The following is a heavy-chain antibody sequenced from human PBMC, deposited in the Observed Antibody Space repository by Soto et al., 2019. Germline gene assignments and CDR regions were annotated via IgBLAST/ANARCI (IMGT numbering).Heavy chain of an antibody. CDR2: IYYSGST. J-gene: IGHJ4*02. Sequence: SETLSLTCTVSGGSISSGGYYWSWIRQHPGKGLEWIGYIYYSGSTYYNPSLKSRVTISVDTSKNQFSLKLSSVTAADTAVYYCARDIAAAGNFDYWGQGTLVTVSS. CDR1: GGSISSGGYY. D-gene: IGHD6-13*01. V-gene: IGHV4-31*03. CDR3: ARDIAAAGNFDY.